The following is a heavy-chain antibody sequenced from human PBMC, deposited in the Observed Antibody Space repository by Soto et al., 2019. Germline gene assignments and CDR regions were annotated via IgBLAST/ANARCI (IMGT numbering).Heavy chain of an antibody. D-gene: IGHD4-17*01. CDR3: ARESSSNRRAPTGPPDY. Sequence: SETLSLTCAVYGGSFSGYYWSWIRQPPGKGLEWIGEINHSGSTNYNPSLKSRVTISVDTSKNQFSLKLSSVTAADTAVYYCARESSSNRRAPTGPPDYWGQGTLVTVSS. V-gene: IGHV4-34*01. CDR2: INHSGST. CDR1: GGSFSGYY. J-gene: IGHJ4*02.